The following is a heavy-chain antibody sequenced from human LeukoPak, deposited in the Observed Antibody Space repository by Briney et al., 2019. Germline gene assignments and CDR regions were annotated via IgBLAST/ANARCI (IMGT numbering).Heavy chain of an antibody. Sequence: ASVKVSCKASGGTFSSYAISWVRQAPGQGLEWMGGIIPIFGTANYAQKFQGRVTITADESTSTAYMELSRLRSEDTAVYYCVRGYCGGGSCYNSRGWFDPWGQGTLVTVSS. V-gene: IGHV1-69*13. CDR1: GGTFSSYA. J-gene: IGHJ5*02. CDR3: VRGYCGGGSCYNSRGWFDP. CDR2: IIPIFGTA. D-gene: IGHD2-15*01.